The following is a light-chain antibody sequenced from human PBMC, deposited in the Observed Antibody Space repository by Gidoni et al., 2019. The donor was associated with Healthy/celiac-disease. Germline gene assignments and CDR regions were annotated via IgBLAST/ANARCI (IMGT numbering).Light chain of an antibody. CDR3: QQYNSYPWT. CDR2: KAS. Sequence: DIHMPQSPSPLSASVGDRVTITCRASQSISSWLAWYQQKPGKAPKLLIYKASSLESGVPSRFSGSGSGTEFTLTISSLQPDDFATYYCQQYNSYPWTFGQGTKVEIK. V-gene: IGKV1-5*03. J-gene: IGKJ1*01. CDR1: QSISSW.